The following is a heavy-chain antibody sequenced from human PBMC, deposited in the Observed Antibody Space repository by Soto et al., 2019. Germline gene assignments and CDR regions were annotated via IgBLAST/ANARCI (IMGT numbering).Heavy chain of an antibody. V-gene: IGHV4-31*03. J-gene: IGHJ3*02. D-gene: IGHD3-22*01. CDR2: IYYSRST. CDR3: ARDLRDYYDSSGYYRPFAAFDI. Sequence: SETLSLTCTVSGGSISSGGYYWSWIRQHPGKGLEWIGYIYYSRSTYYNPSLKSRVTISVDTSKNQFSLKLSSVTAADTAVYYCARDLRDYYDSSGYYRPFAAFDIWGQGTMVTVSS. CDR1: GGSISSGGYY.